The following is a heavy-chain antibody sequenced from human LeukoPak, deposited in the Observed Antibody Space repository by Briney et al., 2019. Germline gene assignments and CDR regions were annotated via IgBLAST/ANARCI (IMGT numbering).Heavy chain of an antibody. CDR2: IYHSGST. Sequence: SETLSLTCAVSGGSISSGGYSWSWIRQPPGKGLEWIGYIYHSGSTYYNPSLKSRVTISVDRSKNQFSLKLSSVTAADTAVYYCAGQIYSYGISPYYYYGMDVWGQGTTVTVSS. V-gene: IGHV4-30-2*01. CDR3: AGQIYSYGISPYYYYGMDV. J-gene: IGHJ6*02. D-gene: IGHD5-18*01. CDR1: GGSISSGGYS.